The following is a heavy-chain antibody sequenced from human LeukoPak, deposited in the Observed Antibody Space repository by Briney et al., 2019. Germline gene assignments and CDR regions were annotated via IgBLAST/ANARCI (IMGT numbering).Heavy chain of an antibody. V-gene: IGHV1-69*05. D-gene: IGHD6-13*01. CDR3: ARVFLRKQQLVSWGNWFDP. CDR1: GGTFSSYA. CDR2: IIPIFGTA. J-gene: IGHJ5*02. Sequence: RASVKVSCKASGGTFSSYAISWVRQAPGQGLEWMGGIIPIFGTANYAQKFQGRVTITTDESTSTAYMELSSLRSEDTAVYYCARVFLRKQQLVSWGNWFDPWGQGTLVTVSS.